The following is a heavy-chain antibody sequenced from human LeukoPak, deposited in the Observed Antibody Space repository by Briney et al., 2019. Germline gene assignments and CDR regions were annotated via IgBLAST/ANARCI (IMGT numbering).Heavy chain of an antibody. V-gene: IGHV3-48*02. CDR3: ASSYYDFWSGYQLMRHGGTFDY. J-gene: IGHJ4*02. Sequence: QAGGSLRLSCAASGFTFSSYSMNWVRQAPGKGLEWVSYISSSSSTIYYADSVKGRFTISRDNAKNSLYLQMNSLRDEDTAVYYCASSYYDFWSGYQLMRHGGTFDYWGQGTLVTVSS. CDR2: ISSSSSTI. D-gene: IGHD3-3*01. CDR1: GFTFSSYS.